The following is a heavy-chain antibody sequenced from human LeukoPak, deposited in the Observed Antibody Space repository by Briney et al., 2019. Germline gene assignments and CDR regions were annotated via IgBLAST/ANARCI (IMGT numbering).Heavy chain of an antibody. Sequence: ASVKVSCKASGYIFTKYGISWVRQAPGQGLEWMGWIGTASGNTHCAQKLQGRVTMTTDTSTTTAYMELRSLRSEDTAVYYCARESLEGVKYYYGMDXXXQGTTVTVPS. V-gene: IGHV1-18*01. J-gene: IGHJ6*01. D-gene: IGHD2-8*01. CDR1: GYIFTKYG. CDR2: IGTASGNT. CDR3: ARESLEGVKYYYGMDX.